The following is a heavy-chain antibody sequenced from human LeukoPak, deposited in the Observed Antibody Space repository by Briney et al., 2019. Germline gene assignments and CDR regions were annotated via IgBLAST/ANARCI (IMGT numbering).Heavy chain of an antibody. CDR1: GFTFSSYG. D-gene: IGHD3-3*01. V-gene: IGHV3-30*02. J-gene: IGHJ4*02. CDR2: IRYDGSNK. Sequence: GGSLRLSCAASGFTFSSYGMHWVRQAPGKGLEWVAFIRYDGSNKYYADSVKGRFTISRDNSKNTLCLQMNSLRAEDTAVYYCARAPPYYDFWSGPFDYWGQGTLVTVSS. CDR3: ARAPPYYDFWSGPFDY.